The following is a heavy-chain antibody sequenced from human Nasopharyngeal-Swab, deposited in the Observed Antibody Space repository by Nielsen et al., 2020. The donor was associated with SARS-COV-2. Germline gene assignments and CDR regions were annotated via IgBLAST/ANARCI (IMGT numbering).Heavy chain of an antibody. CDR3: SGAGGTSGWYEY. CDR2: IGGSGTIT. J-gene: IGHJ4*02. Sequence: GASLKISCAASALTFSTSAMSWVRQAPGKGLEWVSLIGGSGTITYYVDSVKGRFTISRDNSKNMVYLQMNNLRAEDTAIYYCSGAGGTSGWYEYWGRGTLVTISS. CDR1: ALTFSTSA. V-gene: IGHV3-23*01. D-gene: IGHD6-19*01.